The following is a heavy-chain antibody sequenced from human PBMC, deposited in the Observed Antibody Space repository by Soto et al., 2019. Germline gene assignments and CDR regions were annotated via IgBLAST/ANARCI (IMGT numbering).Heavy chain of an antibody. CDR3: ARGRGVAPAPYYYGMDV. J-gene: IGHJ6*02. Sequence: ASVKVSCKASGYTFTSYGISWVRQAPGQGLEWMGWISAYNGNTNYAQKLQGRVTMTTDTSTSTAYMELRSLRSDDTAVYYCARGRGVAPAPYYYGMDVWGQGTTVTVSS. V-gene: IGHV1-18*01. D-gene: IGHD3-3*01. CDR1: GYTFTSYG. CDR2: ISAYNGNT.